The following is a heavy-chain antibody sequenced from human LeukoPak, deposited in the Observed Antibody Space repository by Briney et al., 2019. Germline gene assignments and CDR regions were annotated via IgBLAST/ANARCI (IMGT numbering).Heavy chain of an antibody. J-gene: IGHJ3*02. Sequence: GRSLRLSCAASGFTFDDYAMHWVRQAPGKGLEWVSGISWNSGSIGYADSVKGRFTISRDNAKNSLYLHMNSLRAEDTALYYCAKDLQPYSSSFGPNAFDIWGQGTVVTVSS. V-gene: IGHV3-9*01. D-gene: IGHD6-6*01. CDR1: GFTFDDYA. CDR3: AKDLQPYSSSFGPNAFDI. CDR2: ISWNSGSI.